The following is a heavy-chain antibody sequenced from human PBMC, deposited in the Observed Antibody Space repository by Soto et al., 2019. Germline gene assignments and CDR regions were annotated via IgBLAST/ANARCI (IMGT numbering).Heavy chain of an antibody. CDR2: ISWNSGSI. Sequence: GGSLRLSCAASGFTFDDYAMHWVRQAPGKGLEWVSGISWNSGSIGYADSVKGRFTISRDNAKNSLYLQMNSLRAEDTALYYCAKDYSNYVAYTSAFDIWGQGTMVTVSS. CDR1: GFTFDDYA. J-gene: IGHJ3*02. D-gene: IGHD4-4*01. V-gene: IGHV3-9*01. CDR3: AKDYSNYVAYTSAFDI.